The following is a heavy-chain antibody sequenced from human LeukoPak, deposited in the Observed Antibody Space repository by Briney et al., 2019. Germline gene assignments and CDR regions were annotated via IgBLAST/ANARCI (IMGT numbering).Heavy chain of an antibody. Sequence: ASVKVSCKASGYTFTGYCMHWVRQAPGQGLEWMGWINPNSGGTNYAQKFQGRVTMTRDTSISTAYMELSRLRSDDTAVYYCARVRYFDWPDPVRGQFDPWGQGTLVTVSS. CDR3: ARVRYFDWPDPVRGQFDP. D-gene: IGHD3-9*01. CDR2: INPNSGGT. J-gene: IGHJ5*02. V-gene: IGHV1-2*02. CDR1: GYTFTGYC.